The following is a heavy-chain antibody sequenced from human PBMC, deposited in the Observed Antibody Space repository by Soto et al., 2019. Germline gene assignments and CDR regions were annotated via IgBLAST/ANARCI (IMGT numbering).Heavy chain of an antibody. CDR1: GFTFSSFA. J-gene: IGHJ3*02. CDR2: ISNSGGSV. V-gene: IGHV3-23*01. D-gene: IGHD4-17*01. CDR3: AKVKWTYGSVSDI. Sequence: EVQLLESGGGLVQPGGSLRLSCAASGFTFSSFAMSWVRQAPGKGLEWVSGISNSGGSVNYADSVKGRFTISRDNSKNTLSLEMNSLRAEDTALYYCAKVKWTYGSVSDIWGQVTMVTSSS.